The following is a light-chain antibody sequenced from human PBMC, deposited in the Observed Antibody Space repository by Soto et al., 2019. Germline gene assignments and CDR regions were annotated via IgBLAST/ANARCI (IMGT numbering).Light chain of an antibody. Sequence: DVQMTQSPSSLSASVGDRVTITCRANHTISRSLYWYQQTAGKAPKLLICAAYNLHSRVPSRFSGSGSGTVFPLTITSLHPEDFATYYCQQTYSAPQPTFGGGTKVDIK. CDR2: AAY. CDR3: QQTYSAPQPT. J-gene: IGKJ4*01. CDR1: HTISRS. V-gene: IGKV1-39*01.